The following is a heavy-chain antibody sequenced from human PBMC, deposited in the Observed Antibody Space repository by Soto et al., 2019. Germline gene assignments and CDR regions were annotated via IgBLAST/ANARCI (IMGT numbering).Heavy chain of an antibody. J-gene: IGHJ5*02. V-gene: IGHV4-4*07. CDR2: IYATGTT. CDR1: GASISGFY. CDR3: VRDGTKTLRDWFDP. D-gene: IGHD1-1*01. Sequence: EPLSLTCTVSGASISGFYWSWIRKSAGKGLEWIGRIYATGTTDYNPSLKSRVMMSVDTSKKQFSLKLRSVTAADTAVYYCVRDGTKTLRDWFDPWGQGISVTSPQ.